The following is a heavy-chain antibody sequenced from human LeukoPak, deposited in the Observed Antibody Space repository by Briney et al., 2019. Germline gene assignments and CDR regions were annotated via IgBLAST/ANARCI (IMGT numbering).Heavy chain of an antibody. V-gene: IGHV3-48*04. CDR3: ARDAAWLGDAYYYYMDV. Sequence: GGTLRLSCAASGFTFSSFGMSWVRQAPGKGLEWVSGISGSGGSTIYYADSVKGRFTISRDNAKNSLYLQMNSLRAEDTAVYYCARDAAWLGDAYYYYMDVWGKGTTVTVSS. J-gene: IGHJ6*03. CDR2: ISGSGGSTI. CDR1: GFTFSSFG. D-gene: IGHD3-16*01.